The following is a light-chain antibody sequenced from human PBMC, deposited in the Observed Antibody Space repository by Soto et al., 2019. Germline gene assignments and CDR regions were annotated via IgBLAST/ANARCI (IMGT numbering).Light chain of an antibody. CDR1: SSDVGAYNY. CDR3: SSYISGSTPWV. CDR2: DVS. J-gene: IGLJ1*01. V-gene: IGLV2-14*03. Sequence: QSALTQPTSVSGSPGQSITISCTGTSSDVGAYNYVSWYQHHPGKAPKLMICDVSNRPSGVSSRFSGSKSGNTASLTISGLQAEDEADYYCSSYISGSTPWVFGTGTKATVL.